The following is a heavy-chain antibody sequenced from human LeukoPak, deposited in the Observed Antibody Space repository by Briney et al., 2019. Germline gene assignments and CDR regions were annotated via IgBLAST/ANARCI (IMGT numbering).Heavy chain of an antibody. CDR2: ISWNSGSI. CDR3: AKDISPVQGYFDY. V-gene: IGHV3-9*01. CDR1: GFTFDDYA. Sequence: PGRSLRLSCAASGFTFDDYAMHWVRQAPGKGLEWVSGISWNSGSIGYADSVKGRFTISRDNAKNSLYLQMNSLRAEDTALYYCAKDISPVQGYFDYWGQGTLVTVSS. J-gene: IGHJ4*02.